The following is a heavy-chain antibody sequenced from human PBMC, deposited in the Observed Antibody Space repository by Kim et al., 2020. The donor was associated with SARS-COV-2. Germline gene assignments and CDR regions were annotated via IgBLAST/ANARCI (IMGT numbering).Heavy chain of an antibody. V-gene: IGHV4-61*02. CDR3: ARAEDILTGYYGMDV. J-gene: IGHJ6*02. CDR1: GGSIRSGGYS. Sequence: SQTLSLTCSVSGGSIRSGGYSWSWLRQPAGKGLEWIGRIYGSGNTNYKPSLQSRVTMSIDTSKNQFSLKLNSVTAADTAVYYCARAEDILTGYYGMDVWGQGATVTVSS. D-gene: IGHD3-9*01. CDR2: IYGSGNT.